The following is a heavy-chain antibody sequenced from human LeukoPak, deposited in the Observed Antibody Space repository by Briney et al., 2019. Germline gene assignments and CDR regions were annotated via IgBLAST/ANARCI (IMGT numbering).Heavy chain of an antibody. Sequence: GESLKISCKVSGYSFTTYWIAWVRQMPGKGLEWMGIINPGDSDTRYSPSFQGQVTISADKSISTAYLQWSSLKASDTAMYYCARAVAGAPEYFQHWGQGTLVTVSS. V-gene: IGHV5-51*01. CDR3: ARAVAGAPEYFQH. J-gene: IGHJ1*01. D-gene: IGHD6-19*01. CDR1: GYSFTTYW. CDR2: INPGDSDT.